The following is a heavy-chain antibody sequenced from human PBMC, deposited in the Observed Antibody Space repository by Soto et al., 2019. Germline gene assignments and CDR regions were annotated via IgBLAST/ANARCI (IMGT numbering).Heavy chain of an antibody. CDR2: ISGSGGST. Sequence: GGSLRLSCAASGFTFSSYAMSWVRQAPGKGLEWVSAISGSGGSTYYADSVKGRFTISRDNYKNTLYLQMNSLRAEDAAVYYCAKAYPRSYYYESSGYYYFDYWGQGTLVTVSS. V-gene: IGHV3-23*01. D-gene: IGHD3-22*01. J-gene: IGHJ4*02. CDR1: GFTFSSYA. CDR3: AKAYPRSYYYESSGYYYFDY.